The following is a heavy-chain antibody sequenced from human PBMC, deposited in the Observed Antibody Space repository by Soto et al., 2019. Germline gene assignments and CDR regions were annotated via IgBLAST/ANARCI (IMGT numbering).Heavy chain of an antibody. D-gene: IGHD3-22*01. CDR2: ISYDGSNK. J-gene: IGHJ4*02. CDR1: GFTFSSYA. Sequence: GGSLRLSCAASGFTFSSYAMHWVRQAPGKGLEWVAVISYDGSNKYYADSVKGRFAISRDNSKNTLYLQMNSLRAEDTAVYYCARALHFDDSSGYSLDYWGQGTLVTVSS. V-gene: IGHV3-30*09. CDR3: ARALHFDDSSGYSLDY.